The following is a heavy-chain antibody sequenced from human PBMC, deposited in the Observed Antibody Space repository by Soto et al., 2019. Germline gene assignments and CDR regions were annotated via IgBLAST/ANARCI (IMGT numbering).Heavy chain of an antibody. V-gene: IGHV1-69*13. D-gene: IGHD3-10*01. CDR3: ARGSYDSHAGFFGMDV. CDR1: GGSFMSRA. CDR2: IIPFSGTV. Sequence: ASVKVSCKTSGGSFMSRAISWVRQAPGQGPEWMGGIIPFSGTVTYTQRFQGRLTLTADEPTKTAYMELSSLRSEDTAVYYCARGSYDSHAGFFGMDVWGQGTKVTVSS. J-gene: IGHJ6*02.